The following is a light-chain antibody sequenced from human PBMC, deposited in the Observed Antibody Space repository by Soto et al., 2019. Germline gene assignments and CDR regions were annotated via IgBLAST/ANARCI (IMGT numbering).Light chain of an antibody. J-gene: IGLJ2*01. CDR3: AAWDDSLNGVL. CDR1: SSNIGSNA. Sequence: QSVLTQPPSASGTPGQRFTISCSGSSSNIGSNAVNWYQQLPGTAPKLLVYSLNQRPSGVPDRFSGSKSGTSASLAISGLQSDDEAHYYCAAWDDSLNGVLFGGGTKLTVL. V-gene: IGLV1-44*01. CDR2: SLN.